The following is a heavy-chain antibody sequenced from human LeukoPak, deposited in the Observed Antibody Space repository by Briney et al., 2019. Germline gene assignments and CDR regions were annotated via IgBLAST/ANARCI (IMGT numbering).Heavy chain of an antibody. Sequence: SETLSLTCAVYGGSFSGYYWSWIRQPPGKGLEWIGSIYDSGSTYYNPSLKSRVTISIDRSKNQFSLKLSSVTAADTAVYYCARAAAMGALYYGMDVWGQGTTVTVSS. CDR1: GGSFSGYY. D-gene: IGHD2-2*01. V-gene: IGHV4-34*01. CDR3: ARAAAMGALYYGMDV. J-gene: IGHJ6*02. CDR2: IYDSGST.